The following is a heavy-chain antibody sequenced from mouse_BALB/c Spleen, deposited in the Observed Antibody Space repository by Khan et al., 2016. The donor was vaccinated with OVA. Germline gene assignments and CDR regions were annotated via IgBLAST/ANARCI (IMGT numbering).Heavy chain of an antibody. CDR3: ARIYGSDCDY. Sequence: EVQLQQSGPELVKPGASVKISCKASGYSFTGYFMNWVMQSHGKSLEWIGRINPHIGETFYNQKFKDKATLTVDKSSSTAHMELRSLASEDSAVYYCARIYGSDCDYWGQGTTLTVSS. CDR2: INPHIGET. D-gene: IGHD1-1*01. V-gene: IGHV1-20*02. CDR1: GYSFTGYF. J-gene: IGHJ2*01.